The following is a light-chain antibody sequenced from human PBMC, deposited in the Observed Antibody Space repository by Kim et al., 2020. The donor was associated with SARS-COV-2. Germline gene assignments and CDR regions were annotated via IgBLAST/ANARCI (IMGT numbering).Light chain of an antibody. CDR3: QAWDSGTAVV. CDR1: KLGNKS. J-gene: IGLJ2*01. CDR2: QDT. Sequence: SPGQTASITWSGDKLGNKSVFWYQQKPGQSPVLVIYQDTKRPSGIPERFSASNSGNTATLTISGTQATDEADYYCQAWDSGTAVVFGGGTQLTVL. V-gene: IGLV3-1*01.